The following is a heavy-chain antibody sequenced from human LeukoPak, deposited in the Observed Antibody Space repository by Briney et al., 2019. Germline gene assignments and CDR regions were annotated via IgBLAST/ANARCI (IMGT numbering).Heavy chain of an antibody. V-gene: IGHV3-23*01. D-gene: IGHD5-18*01. Sequence: PVGSLRLSCAASGFTFINYAMSWVRQAPGMGLEWVSGISGGSDGTYYADSVKGRFTISRDNSKNTLYLQMNSLRAEDTAIYYCAKGSSGYIYGDYWGQGTLVTVSS. CDR3: AKGSSGYIYGDY. CDR2: ISGGSDGT. J-gene: IGHJ4*02. CDR1: GFTFINYA.